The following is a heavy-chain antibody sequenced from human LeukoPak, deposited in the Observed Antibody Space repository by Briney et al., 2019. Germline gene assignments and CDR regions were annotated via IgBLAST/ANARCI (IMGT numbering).Heavy chain of an antibody. J-gene: IGHJ4*02. CDR3: AKAHNFDY. Sequence: PGGSLRLSCAASGFTFSSDAMSWVRQAPGKGLEWVSVIDRSGGSTWYADSVKGRFTISRDNSENTLYLQMNSLRADDTAVYYCAKAHNFDYWGQGTLVTVSS. V-gene: IGHV3-23*01. CDR1: GFTFSSDA. CDR2: IDRSGGST.